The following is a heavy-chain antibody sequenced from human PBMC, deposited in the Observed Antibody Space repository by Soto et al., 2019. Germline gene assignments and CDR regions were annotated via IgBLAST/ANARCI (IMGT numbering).Heavy chain of an antibody. J-gene: IGHJ3*01. V-gene: IGHV3-74*01. CDR1: DVTFRSCW. Sequence: EVQLVDSGGVLVQPGWSRRLSCAASDVTFRSCWMHWVRQSPGKGLVWVSRISGDGSSTNYADSVKGRFTISRDNAKNTVYVQIDSLRAEDTAVYYCARSIPGTYGAFDLWGQGTMVTVSS. CDR3: ARSIPGTYGAFDL. D-gene: IGHD1-7*01. CDR2: ISGDGSST.